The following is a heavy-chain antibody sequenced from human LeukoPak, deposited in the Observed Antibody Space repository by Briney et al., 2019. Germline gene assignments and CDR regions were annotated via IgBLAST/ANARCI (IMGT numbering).Heavy chain of an antibody. CDR2: INHSGST. J-gene: IGHJ5*02. Sequence: SETLSLTCAVYGGSFCGYYWSWILQPPGKGLEWIGEINHSGSTNYNASLKSRVTISVDTSKNQFSLRLRSVTAADTAVYYCAPRGELEHSYGYGKWFDPWGQGTRVTVSS. CDR3: APRGELEHSYGYGKWFDP. D-gene: IGHD5-18*01. V-gene: IGHV4-34*01. CDR1: GGSFCGYY.